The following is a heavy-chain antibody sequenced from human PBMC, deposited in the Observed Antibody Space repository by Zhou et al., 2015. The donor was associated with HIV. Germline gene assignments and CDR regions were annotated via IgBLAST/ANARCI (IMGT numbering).Heavy chain of an antibody. CDR1: GLRFSDYY. CDR2: ISSGGVTI. CDR3: ATYRWGSLPPHYFDS. J-gene: IGHJ4*02. Sequence: QAQLVESGGGLVKPGGSLTLSCVHSGLRFSDYYMSWIRRAPGKGLEWISYISSGGVTIYYAASVKGRFTISRDNAKNSLSLQMNSLRAEDTAKYYCATYRWGSLPPHYFDSWGQGTVLTVSS. D-gene: IGHD3-16*01. V-gene: IGHV3-11*01.